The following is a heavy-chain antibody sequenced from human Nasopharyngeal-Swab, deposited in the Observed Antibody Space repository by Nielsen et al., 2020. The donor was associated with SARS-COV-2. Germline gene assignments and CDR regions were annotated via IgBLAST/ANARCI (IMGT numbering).Heavy chain of an antibody. CDR3: ARAPSPPYSSSYYYYGMDV. J-gene: IGHJ6*02. V-gene: IGHV3-30*04. CDR2: ISYDGSNK. D-gene: IGHD6-6*01. Sequence: VRQAPGKGLEWVAVISYDGSNKYYADSVKGRFTISRDNSKNTLYLQMNSLRAEDTAVYYCARAPSPPYSSSYYYYGMDVWGQGTTGTVSS.